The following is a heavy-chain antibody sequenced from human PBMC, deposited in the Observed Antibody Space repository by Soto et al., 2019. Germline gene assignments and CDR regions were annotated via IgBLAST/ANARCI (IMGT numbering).Heavy chain of an antibody. Sequence: ASGPTLVNPTQTLTLTCTFSGFSLSTSGVGVGWIRQPPGKALEWLALIYWDDDKRYSPSLKSRLTITKDTSKNQVVLTMTNMDPLDTATYYCAHSRPYSNSPEYFFDYWGQGTLVTVSS. V-gene: IGHV2-5*02. CDR3: AHSRPYSNSPEYFFDY. J-gene: IGHJ4*02. D-gene: IGHD6-6*01. CDR1: GFSLSTSGVG. CDR2: IYWDDDK.